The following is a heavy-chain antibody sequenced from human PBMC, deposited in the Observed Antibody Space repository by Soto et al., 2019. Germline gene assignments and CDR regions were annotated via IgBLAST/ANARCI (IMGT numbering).Heavy chain of an antibody. D-gene: IGHD3-22*01. CDR1: GFTFSTYT. CDR3: VRDHRGDYYETSGYYPGS. V-gene: IGHV3-21*01. J-gene: IGHJ5*02. Sequence: GGSLRLSCAASGFTFSTYTMNWVRQAPGKGLEWVSSINSSSGNIYYADSVKGRFTISRDNSKNTLYLLMNSLRAEDTAVYYCVRDHRGDYYETSGYYPGSWGQGAQVTVSS. CDR2: INSSSGNI.